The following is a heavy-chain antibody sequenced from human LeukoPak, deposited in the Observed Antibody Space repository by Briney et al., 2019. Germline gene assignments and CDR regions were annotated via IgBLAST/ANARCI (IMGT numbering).Heavy chain of an antibody. CDR1: GGSISSSNYF. D-gene: IGHD5-18*01. V-gene: IGHV4-39*01. CDR2: IYYRGNT. Sequence: SETLSLTCSVSGGSISSSNYFWGWIRQPPGMGLEWIASIYYRGNTYYNPSLKSRVTIYIDTSKNHFSLKVTSVTAADTAIYYCAGQKYIGRNNWFDAWGQGSLVTVSS. CDR3: AGQKYIGRNNWFDA. J-gene: IGHJ5*02.